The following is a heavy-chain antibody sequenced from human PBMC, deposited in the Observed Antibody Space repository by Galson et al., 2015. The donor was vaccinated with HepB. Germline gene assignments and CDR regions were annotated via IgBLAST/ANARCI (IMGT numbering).Heavy chain of an antibody. CDR2: IRSSISYI. J-gene: IGHJ6*02. CDR1: GFTFSGYS. CDR3: ASVEHSKYGMDV. Sequence: SLRLSCAASGFTFSGYSMNWVRQAPGKGLEWVSSIRSSISYIYYADSVKGRFTISRDNAKNSVYLQMNSLRTEDTSVYYCASVEHSKYGMDVWGQGTTVTVSS. V-gene: IGHV3-21*01. D-gene: IGHD1-26*01.